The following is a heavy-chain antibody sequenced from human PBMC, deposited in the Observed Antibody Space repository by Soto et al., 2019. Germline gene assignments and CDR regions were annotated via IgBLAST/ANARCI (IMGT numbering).Heavy chain of an antibody. D-gene: IGHD4-4*01. CDR2: IKSKGGGETK. CDR3: AWDNSGRFRTDH. Sequence: EVQLVESGGGLVKPGASLRLSCAVSGLKFSDAWMNWVRQAPGKGLEWVGRIKSKGGGETKDYAAPVKGRFAISRDDSIDTLYLQMNSLKIKDTAVYYCAWDNSGRFRTDHGGQGTLVTV. CDR1: GLKFSDAW. V-gene: IGHV3-15*07. J-gene: IGHJ4*02.